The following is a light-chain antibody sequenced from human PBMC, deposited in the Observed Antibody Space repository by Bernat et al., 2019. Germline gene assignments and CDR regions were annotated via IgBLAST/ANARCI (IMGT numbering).Light chain of an antibody. CDR1: SSDVGAYNY. Sequence: QSALTQPASVSGSPGQSITISCTGTSSDVGAYNYVSWFQQHPDKAPKLMLYDVTSRPSGVSYRLSGSKSGNTASLTISGLQAEDEADYYCVSYTTSGTFVFGSRTKVTAL. CDR2: DVT. CDR3: VSYTTSGTFV. J-gene: IGLJ1*01. V-gene: IGLV2-14*03.